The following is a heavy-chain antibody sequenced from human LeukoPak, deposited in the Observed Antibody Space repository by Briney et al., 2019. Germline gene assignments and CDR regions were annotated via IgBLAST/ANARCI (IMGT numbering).Heavy chain of an antibody. Sequence: SSETLSLTCTVSGGSISRYFWSWIRQPAGEGLEWIGRIYSSGSTNYNPSLKSRVTMSVDTSKNQLSLKLSSVTAADTAVYYCAGAMVRGVISVNWFDPWGQGTLVTVSS. CDR2: IYSSGST. CDR3: AGAMVRGVISVNWFDP. D-gene: IGHD3-10*01. J-gene: IGHJ5*02. CDR1: GGSISRYF. V-gene: IGHV4-4*07.